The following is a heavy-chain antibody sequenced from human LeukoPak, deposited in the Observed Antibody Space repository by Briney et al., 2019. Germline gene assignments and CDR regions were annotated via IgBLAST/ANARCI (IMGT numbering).Heavy chain of an antibody. CDR1: GFTFSSYG. CDR3: ESSGWYEQFDY. Sequence: PGGSLRLSCAASGFTFSSYGMHWVRQAPGKGLECVAVISYDGSNKYYADSVKGRFTISRDNSKNTLYLQMNSLRAEDTAVYYCESSGWYEQFDYWGQGTLVTVSS. D-gene: IGHD6-19*01. J-gene: IGHJ4*02. V-gene: IGHV3-30*03. CDR2: ISYDGSNK.